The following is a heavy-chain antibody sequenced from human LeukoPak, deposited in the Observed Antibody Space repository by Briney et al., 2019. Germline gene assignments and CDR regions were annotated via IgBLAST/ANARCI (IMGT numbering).Heavy chain of an antibody. J-gene: IGHJ4*02. Sequence: GGSLRLSCAASGFTFSSYWMNWARQAPGKGLEWVASINHNGNVNYYVDSVKGRFTISRDNAKNSLYLQMSNLRAEDTAVYYCARDFGYCSTTSCYDQWGQGTLVTVSS. CDR2: INHNGNVN. V-gene: IGHV3-7*03. CDR3: ARDFGYCSTTSCYDQ. D-gene: IGHD2-2*03. CDR1: GFTFSSYW.